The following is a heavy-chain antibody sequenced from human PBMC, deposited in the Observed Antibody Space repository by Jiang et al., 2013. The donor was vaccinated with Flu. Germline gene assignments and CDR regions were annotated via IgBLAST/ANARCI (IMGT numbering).Heavy chain of an antibody. CDR1: GGSISSYY. D-gene: IGHD5-18*01. CDR2: IYYSGTT. Sequence: LLKPSETLSLTCTVSGGSISSYYWSWVRQPPGRGLEWIGYIYYSGTTNYNPSLKSRVTISVDTSNNQFSLKLSSVTAADTAVYYCARDQVADSPMQYYYYAMDVWGQGTTVTVSS. V-gene: IGHV4-59*01. J-gene: IGHJ6*02. CDR3: ARDQVADSPMQYYYYAMDV.